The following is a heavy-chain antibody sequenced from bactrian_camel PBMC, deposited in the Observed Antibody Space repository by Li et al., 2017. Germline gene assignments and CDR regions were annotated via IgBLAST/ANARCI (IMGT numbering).Heavy chain of an antibody. CDR2: IDSDGST. CDR3: AATWACYSGVQALKSDGYSY. Sequence: LVESGGGSVQAGGSLRLSCVSSQHTLKHYCMGWFRQAPGKEREAVAAIDSDGSTSYADSVLGRFTISKDKAKNTLTLRMNNLKPEDTAMYFCAATWACYSGVQALKSDGYSYWGQGTQVTVS. CDR1: QHTLKHYC. D-gene: IGHD3*01. V-gene: IGHV3S55*01. J-gene: IGHJ4*01.